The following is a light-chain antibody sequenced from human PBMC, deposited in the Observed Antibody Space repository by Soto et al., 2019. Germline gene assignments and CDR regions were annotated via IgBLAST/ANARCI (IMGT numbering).Light chain of an antibody. V-gene: IGKV1-27*01. J-gene: IGKJ3*01. CDR2: AAS. CDR3: QKYNSAPRT. Sequence: DIQMTQSPSSLSASVGDRVTITCRASQGISNYLARYQQKPGTVPKLLIYAASTLQSGVPSRFSGSGSGTDFTITISGLQPEDVANYYCQKYNSAPRTFGPGTKVDIK. CDR1: QGISNY.